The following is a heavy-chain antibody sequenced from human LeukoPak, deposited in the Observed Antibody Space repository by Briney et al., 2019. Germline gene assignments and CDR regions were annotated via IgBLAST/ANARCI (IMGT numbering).Heavy chain of an antibody. J-gene: IGHJ4*02. Sequence: SETLSLTCAVYGGSFSGYYWSWIRQPPGKGLEWIGEINHSGSTNYNPSFKSRVTISVDTSKNQFSLKLSSVTAADTAVYYCARGHSGGFDYWGQGTLVTVSS. CDR3: ARGHSGGFDY. D-gene: IGHD3-16*01. V-gene: IGHV4-34*01. CDR1: GGSFSGYY. CDR2: INHSGST.